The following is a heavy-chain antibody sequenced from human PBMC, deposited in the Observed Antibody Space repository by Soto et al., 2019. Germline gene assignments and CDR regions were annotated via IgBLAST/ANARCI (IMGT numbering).Heavy chain of an antibody. D-gene: IGHD3-16*01. CDR3: ARVRVFWRSPNQYYYYYNGMDV. CDR1: GGSISSSNW. Sequence: QVQLQESGPGLVKPSGTLSLTCAVSGGSISSSNWWSWFRQPPGRGREWRGEIFHSGSTNYNPSLQRLVTISVDKSQNQFSLKLSSVPAADTAGYYCARVRVFWRSPNQYYYYYNGMDVWGQGNPVTGSS. CDR2: IFHSGST. J-gene: IGHJ6*02. V-gene: IGHV4-4*02.